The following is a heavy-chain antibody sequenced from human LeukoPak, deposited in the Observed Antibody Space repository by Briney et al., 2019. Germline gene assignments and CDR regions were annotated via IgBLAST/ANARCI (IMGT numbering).Heavy chain of an antibody. V-gene: IGHV1-69*06. CDR2: IIPIFGSP. CDR3: ARDVPVEMTVSGYFDF. J-gene: IGHJ4*02. CDR1: GDTFSSYA. Sequence: SVKVSCKASGDTFSSYAISWVRRAPGQGLEWMGGIIPIFGSPNYAQRFQGRVTITADKSTSTAYMELSSLTYEDTAVYYCARDVPVEMTVSGYFDFWGQGTLVTVSS. D-gene: IGHD5-24*01.